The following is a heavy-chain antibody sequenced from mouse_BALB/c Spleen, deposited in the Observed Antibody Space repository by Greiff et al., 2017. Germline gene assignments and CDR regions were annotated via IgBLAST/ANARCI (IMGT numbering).Heavy chain of an antibody. V-gene: IGHV1S81*02. J-gene: IGHJ4*01. CDR2: INPSNGRT. D-gene: IGHD1-1*01. CDR1: GYTFTSYW. CDR3: ARPDYYGSSGGAMDY. Sequence: QVQLQQPGAELVKPGASVKLSCKASGYTFTSYWMHWVKQRPGQGLEWIGEINPSNGRTNYNEKFKSKATLTVDKASSTAYMQLSSLTSEDSAVYYCARPDYYGSSGGAMDYWGQGTSVTVSS.